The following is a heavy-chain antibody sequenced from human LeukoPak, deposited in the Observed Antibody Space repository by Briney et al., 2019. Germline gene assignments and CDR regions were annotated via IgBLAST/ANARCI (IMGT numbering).Heavy chain of an antibody. Sequence: SETLSLTCTVSGGSISSGGYYWSWIRQPPGKGLEWIGYIYHSGSTYYNPSLKSRVTISVDRSKNQFSLKLSAVTAADTAVYYCARGRSRPYFDYWGQGTLVTVSS. CDR3: ARGRSRPYFDY. D-gene: IGHD5/OR15-5a*01. J-gene: IGHJ4*02. CDR2: IYHSGST. V-gene: IGHV4-30-2*01. CDR1: GGSISSGGYY.